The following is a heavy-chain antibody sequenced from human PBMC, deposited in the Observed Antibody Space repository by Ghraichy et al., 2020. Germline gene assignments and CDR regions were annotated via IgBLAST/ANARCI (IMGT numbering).Heavy chain of an antibody. D-gene: IGHD2-15*01. CDR3: ARLPRYCRGGRCYRHDY. CDR2: ISDSGNSK. CDR1: GFTFSDYY. V-gene: IGHV3-11*01. Sequence: LSLTCAASGFTFSDYYMAWIRQAPGKGLEWVSFISDSGNSKNYADSVKGRFTISRDNTKNSLYLQMNSLRGEDTAVYYCARLPRYCRGGRCYRHDYWGQGSLVTVSS. J-gene: IGHJ4*02.